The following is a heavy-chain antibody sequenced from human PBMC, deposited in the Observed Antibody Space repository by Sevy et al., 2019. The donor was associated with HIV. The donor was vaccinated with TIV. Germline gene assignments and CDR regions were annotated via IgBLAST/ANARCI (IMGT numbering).Heavy chain of an antibody. CDR2: IKSESDGGTT. CDR1: GLTLSYAW. J-gene: IGHJ4*02. V-gene: IGHV3-15*07. CDR3: TARNFDF. Sequence: GGSLRLSCAASGLTLSYAWMNWVRQAPGKGLEWVGHIKSESDGGTTDFATPVKGRFIISRDDSKNTLYLQMNSLKTGDTALYYCTARNFDFWGRGTLVTFSS.